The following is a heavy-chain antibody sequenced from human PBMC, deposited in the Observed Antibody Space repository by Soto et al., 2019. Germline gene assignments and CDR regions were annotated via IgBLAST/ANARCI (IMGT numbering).Heavy chain of an antibody. J-gene: IGHJ4*02. CDR3: ARSVDSYGYGSGLDY. D-gene: IGHD5-18*01. CDR2: IIPILGIA. Sequence: QVQLVQSGAEVKKPGSSVKVSCKASGGTFSSYTISWVRQAPGQGLEWMGRIIPILGIANYAQKLQGRVTITADKSTSTAYMVLSSLRSEDTAVYYCARSVDSYGYGSGLDYWGQGTLGTVSS. V-gene: IGHV1-69*02. CDR1: GGTFSSYT.